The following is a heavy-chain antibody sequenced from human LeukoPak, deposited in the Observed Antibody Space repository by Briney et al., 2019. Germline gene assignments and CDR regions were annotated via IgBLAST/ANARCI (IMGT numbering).Heavy chain of an antibody. Sequence: GGSLRLSCAASGFTFSSYGMHWVRQAPGKGLEWVALIWYDGSNKYYADSVKGRLTISRDNSKNTLYLQMNSLRAEDTAVYYCAREGPRGNSQFDYWGQGTLVTVSS. CDR3: AREGPRGNSQFDY. CDR1: GFTFSSYG. D-gene: IGHD2/OR15-2a*01. CDR2: IWYDGSNK. J-gene: IGHJ4*02. V-gene: IGHV3-33*01.